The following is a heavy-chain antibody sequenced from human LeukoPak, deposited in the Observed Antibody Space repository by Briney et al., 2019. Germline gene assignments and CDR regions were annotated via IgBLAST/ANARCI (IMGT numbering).Heavy chain of an antibody. CDR1: GFTFSSYW. J-gene: IGHJ4*02. CDR3: ARDQGYSYGPYYYDSSGYYPDY. V-gene: IGHV3-7*01. CDR2: IKQDGSEK. D-gene: IGHD3-22*01. Sequence: GGSLRLSCAASGFTFSSYWMSWVRQAPGKGREWVANIKQDGSEKYYVDSVKGRFTISRDNAKNSLYLQMNSLRAEDTAVYYCARDQGYSYGPYYYDSSGYYPDYWGQGTLVTVSS.